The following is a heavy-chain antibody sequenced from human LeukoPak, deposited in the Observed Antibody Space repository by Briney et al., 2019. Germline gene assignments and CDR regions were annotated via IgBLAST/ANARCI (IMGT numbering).Heavy chain of an antibody. Sequence: PGGSLRLSCAASGFTFSSYAMHWVRQAPGKGLEWVAVISYDGSNKYYADSVKGRFTISRDNSKNTLYLQMNSLRAEDTAVYHCARKAYYGSGSYSDYWGQGTLVTVSS. J-gene: IGHJ4*02. D-gene: IGHD3-10*01. CDR1: GFTFSSYA. CDR3: ARKAYYGSGSYSDY. CDR2: ISYDGSNK. V-gene: IGHV3-30-3*01.